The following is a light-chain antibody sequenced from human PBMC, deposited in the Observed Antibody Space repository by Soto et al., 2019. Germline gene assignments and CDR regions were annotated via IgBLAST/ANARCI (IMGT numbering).Light chain of an antibody. J-gene: IGKJ2*01. CDR3: HQYGSSRMYT. V-gene: IGKV3-20*01. CDR1: KSVSSSY. CDR2: GAS. Sequence: EIVLKQSPGTLSLSPGERATLSCRASKSVSSSYLAWYQQKPGQAPRLLIYGASSRATGIPDRFSGSGSGTDFTLTISRLEPEDFAVYYCHQYGSSRMYTFGQGTKLEIK.